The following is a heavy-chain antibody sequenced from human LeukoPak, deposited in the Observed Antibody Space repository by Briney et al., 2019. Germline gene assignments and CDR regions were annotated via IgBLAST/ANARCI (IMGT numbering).Heavy chain of an antibody. V-gene: IGHV4-34*01. D-gene: IGHD1/OR15-1a*01. CDR3: ARLTNAYYYMDV. J-gene: IGHJ6*03. CDR2: INHSGST. Sequence: PSETLSLTCAVYGGSFSGYYWSWIRQPPGKGLEWIGEINHSGSTNYNPSLESRVTISVDTSKNQFSLQLNSVTPEDTAVYYCARLTNAYYYMDVWGKGTTVTVSS. CDR1: GGSFSGYY.